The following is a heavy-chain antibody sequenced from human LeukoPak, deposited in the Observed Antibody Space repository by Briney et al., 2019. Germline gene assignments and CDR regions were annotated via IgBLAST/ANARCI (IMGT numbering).Heavy chain of an antibody. CDR3: ASVEIGN. Sequence: SETLSLTCTVSGGSLSSGSYYWSWIRQPAGKGLEWIGRIYTSGSTNYNPSLKSRVTISVDTSKNQFSLKLSSVTAADTAVYYCASVEIGNWGQGTLVTVSS. CDR1: GGSLSSGSYY. J-gene: IGHJ4*02. CDR2: IYTSGST. D-gene: IGHD3-10*01. V-gene: IGHV4-61*02.